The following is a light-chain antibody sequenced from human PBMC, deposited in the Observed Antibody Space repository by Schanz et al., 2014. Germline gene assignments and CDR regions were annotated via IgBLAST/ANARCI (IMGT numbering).Light chain of an antibody. Sequence: EILLTQSPGTLSLSPGQRATLSCRASQSVTSTYLAWYQQKPGQAPRLLIYGASRRATGIPDRFSGSGSGTGFTLTISRLEPEDFAVYYCQQYGSSPRYTFGQGTKLEIK. CDR3: QQYGSSPRYT. CDR1: QSVTSTY. CDR2: GAS. V-gene: IGKV3-20*01. J-gene: IGKJ2*01.